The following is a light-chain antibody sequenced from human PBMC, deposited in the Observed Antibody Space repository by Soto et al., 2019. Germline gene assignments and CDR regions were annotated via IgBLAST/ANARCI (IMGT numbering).Light chain of an antibody. V-gene: IGLV1-47*01. CDR1: SSNIGSNY. CDR3: AAWDDSLSGPV. CDR2: RNN. Sequence: QPVLTQPPSASGTPGQRVTISCSGSSSNIGSNYVYWYQQVPGTAPKLLIYRNNQRPSGVPDRFSGSKSGTSASLAISGLRSEDEADYYCAAWDDSLSGPVFGGGTTLTVL. J-gene: IGLJ2*01.